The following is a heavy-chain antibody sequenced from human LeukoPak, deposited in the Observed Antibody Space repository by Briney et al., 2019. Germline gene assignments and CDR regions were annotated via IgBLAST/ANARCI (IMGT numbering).Heavy chain of an antibody. Sequence: PGGSLRLSCAASGFTFSTYGMHWVRQAQGKGLEWVALIWHDGSNENYADSVKGRFTISRDNSKNTLYLQMNSLRAEDTAVYYCAKDRIGYCSGGRCSDACDIWGQGTMVTVSS. CDR1: GFTFSTYG. V-gene: IGHV3-30*02. D-gene: IGHD2-15*01. CDR3: AKDRIGYCSGGRCSDACDI. CDR2: IWHDGSNE. J-gene: IGHJ3*02.